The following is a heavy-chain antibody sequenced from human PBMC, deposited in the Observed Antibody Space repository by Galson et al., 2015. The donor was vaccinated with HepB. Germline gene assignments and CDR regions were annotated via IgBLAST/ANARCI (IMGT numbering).Heavy chain of an antibody. D-gene: IGHD5-18*01. J-gene: IGHJ4*02. CDR2: TSYSGST. Sequence: LSLTCTVSGGSISSDFWTWIRQSPGKGLEWIGYTSYSGSTNYIPSLKSRVTMSVDTSKNQFSLKLSSVTAADPAVYYCARSPENSYGVGYWGQGTLVTVSS. CDR3: ARSPENSYGVGY. CDR1: GGSISSDF. V-gene: IGHV4-59*01.